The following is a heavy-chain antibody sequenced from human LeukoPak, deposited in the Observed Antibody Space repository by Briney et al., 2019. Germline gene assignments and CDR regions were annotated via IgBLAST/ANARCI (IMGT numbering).Heavy chain of an antibody. CDR1: GGSISSSSYY. CDR3: ARLLDSYYFDY. D-gene: IGHD1-26*01. Sequence: SETLSLTCTVSGGSISSSSYYWGWIRQPPGKGLEWIGSIYYSGSTYYNPSLKSRVTTSVDTSKNQFSLKLSSVTAADTAVYYCARLLDSYYFDYWGQGTLVTVSS. V-gene: IGHV4-39*01. CDR2: IYYSGST. J-gene: IGHJ4*02.